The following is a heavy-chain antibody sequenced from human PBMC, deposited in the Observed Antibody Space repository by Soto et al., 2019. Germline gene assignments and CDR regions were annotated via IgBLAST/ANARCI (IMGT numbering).Heavy chain of an antibody. J-gene: IGHJ4*02. CDR3: ASEGGDFWSGYGG. Sequence: EVQLLESGGGLVQSGGSLRLSCAASGFIFKNYAMSWVRQAPGKRLEWVSAISGSGDNTYYADSVRGRFTISRDNSKSVVFLQMISLTAEDSAVYFCASEGGDFWSGYGGRGQGTLVTVSP. V-gene: IGHV3-23*01. D-gene: IGHD3-3*01. CDR1: GFIFKNYA. CDR2: ISGSGDNT.